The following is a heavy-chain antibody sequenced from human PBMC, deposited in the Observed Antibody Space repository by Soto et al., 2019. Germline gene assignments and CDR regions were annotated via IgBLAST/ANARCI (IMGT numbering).Heavy chain of an antibody. V-gene: IGHV3-23*01. J-gene: IGHJ4*02. CDR3: AKDICAYSSGSCYFDY. CDR1: GFTFSSYV. CDR2: ISDSGSST. Sequence: GGSLRLSCAASGFTFSSYVMSWVRQAPGKGLEWVSTISDSGSSTYYTDSVKGRFTISRDNSKNMLYLQMNSLRAEDTAIYYCAKDICAYSSGSCYFDYWGQGTLVTVSS. D-gene: IGHD6-19*01.